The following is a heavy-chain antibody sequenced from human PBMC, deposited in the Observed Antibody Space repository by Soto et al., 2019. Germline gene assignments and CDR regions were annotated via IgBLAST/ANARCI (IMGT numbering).Heavy chain of an antibody. V-gene: IGHV1-69*13. CDR1: GGTFSSYA. CDR3: ARARYNSAPEGFDY. Sequence: GASVKVSCKASGGTFSSYAMSWVRQAPGQGLEWMGGIIPIFGTANYAQKFQGRVTITADESTSTAYMELSSLRSEDTAVYYCARARYNSAPEGFDYWGQGTLVTVSS. CDR2: IIPIFGTA. D-gene: IGHD3-16*02. J-gene: IGHJ4*02.